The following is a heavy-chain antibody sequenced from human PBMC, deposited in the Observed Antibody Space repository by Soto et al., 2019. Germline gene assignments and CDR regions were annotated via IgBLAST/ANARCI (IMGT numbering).Heavy chain of an antibody. Sequence: SETLSLTCAGYGGSFSGYYWSWIRQPPGKGLEWIGEINHSGSTNYNPSLKSRVTISVDTSKNKFSLNLSSVTAADTAVYYCARFLPLRYYYGSGSLPRWFDPWGQGTLVTSPQ. CDR2: INHSGST. CDR1: GGSFSGYY. V-gene: IGHV4-34*01. J-gene: IGHJ5*02. D-gene: IGHD3-10*01. CDR3: ARFLPLRYYYGSGSLPRWFDP.